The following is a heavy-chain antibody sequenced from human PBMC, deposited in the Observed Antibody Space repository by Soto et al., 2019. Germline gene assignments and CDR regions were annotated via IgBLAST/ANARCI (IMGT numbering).Heavy chain of an antibody. Sequence: EVQLVASGGGLVQPGGSLRLSCAASGFTCSSYEMNWVRQAPGKGLEWVSYISSSGSTIYYADSVKGRFTISRDTAKNSLYLQMNSLRAEDTAVYYCAREGVYDAFDICGHGTMVTVSS. CDR1: GFTCSSYE. J-gene: IGHJ3*02. CDR2: ISSSGSTI. V-gene: IGHV3-48*03. D-gene: IGHD2-8*01. CDR3: AREGVYDAFDI.